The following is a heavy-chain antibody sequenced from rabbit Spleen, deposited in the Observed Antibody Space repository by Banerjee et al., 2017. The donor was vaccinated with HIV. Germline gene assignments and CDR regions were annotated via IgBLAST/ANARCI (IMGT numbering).Heavy chain of an antibody. CDR1: GFSFGGVYS. Sequence: QEQLVESGGGLVKPEGSLTLTCTASGFSFGGVYSICWVRQAPGKGLESIACISADVSDTTYYATWAKDRFTISKTSSTTVTLQMTSLTAADTATYFCARHYKYYNNVRCAYDLWGPGTLVTVS. CDR3: ARHYKYYNNVRCAYDL. CDR2: ISADVSDTT. D-gene: IGHD6-1*01. J-gene: IGHJ4*01. V-gene: IGHV1S45*01.